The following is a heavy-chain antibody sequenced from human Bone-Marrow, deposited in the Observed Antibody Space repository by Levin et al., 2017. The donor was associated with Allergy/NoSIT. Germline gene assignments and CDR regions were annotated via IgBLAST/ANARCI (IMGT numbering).Heavy chain of an antibody. D-gene: IGHD2-2*01. CDR2: ITSSNSYI. CDR3: VAGKHQGDY. J-gene: IGHJ4*02. Sequence: SCAASGFTFNTYTMNWVRQAPGKGLEWVSSITSSNSYIYYADSVKGRFTISRDNAKNSLFLQMNSLRAEDTAVYYCVAGKHQGDYWGQGTLVTVSS. V-gene: IGHV3-21*01. CDR1: GFTFNTYT.